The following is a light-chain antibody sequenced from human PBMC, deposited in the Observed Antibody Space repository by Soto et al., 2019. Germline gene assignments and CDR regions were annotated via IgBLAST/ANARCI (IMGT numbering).Light chain of an antibody. Sequence: AIRMTQSPSSFSASPGDRATITCRASQGIRSYLAWYQQKPGKAPKLLIYAASTLQSGVPSRFSGSGSGTDFTLTISCLQSEDFATYYCQQYYSYPRTFGQGTKVEIK. J-gene: IGKJ1*01. CDR2: AAS. CDR3: QQYYSYPRT. V-gene: IGKV1-8*01. CDR1: QGIRSY.